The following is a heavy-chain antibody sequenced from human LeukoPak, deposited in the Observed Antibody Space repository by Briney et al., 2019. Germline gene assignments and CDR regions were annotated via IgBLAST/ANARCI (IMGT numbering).Heavy chain of an antibody. D-gene: IGHD3-10*01. CDR3: AGGAVRGVISVWFDP. CDR1: GFTFSSYS. Sequence: GRRLRLSCAASGFTFSSYSMNWVRQAPGKGLEWVSSISSSSSYIYYADSVKGRFTISRDNAKNSLYLQMNSLRAEDTAVYYCAGGAVRGVISVWFDPWGQGTLVTVSS. V-gene: IGHV3-21*01. J-gene: IGHJ5*02. CDR2: ISSSSSYI.